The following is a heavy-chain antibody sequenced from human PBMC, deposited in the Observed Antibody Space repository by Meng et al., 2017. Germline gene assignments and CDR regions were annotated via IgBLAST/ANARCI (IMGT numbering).Heavy chain of an antibody. CDR1: GGSISSYY. J-gene: IGHJ6*02. Sequence: SETLSLTCTASGGSISSYYWSWIRQPPGKGLEWIGYIYYSGSTNYNPTLKSRVTISVDTSKNQFSLKLSSVTDADTAVYYCARLRMIEPKLYYYYGMDVWGQGTTVTVSS. V-gene: IGHV4-59*01. D-gene: IGHD3-22*01. CDR3: ARLRMIEPKLYYYYGMDV. CDR2: IYYSGST.